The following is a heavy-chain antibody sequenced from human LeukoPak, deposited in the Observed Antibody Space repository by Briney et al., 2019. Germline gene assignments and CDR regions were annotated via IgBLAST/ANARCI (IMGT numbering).Heavy chain of an antibody. Sequence: GGSLRLSCAASGFTFSSYGMHWVRQAPGKGLEWVAVIWYDGSNKYYADSVNGRFTISRDNSKNTLYLQMNSLRAEDTAVYYCARDRRGYSYGLDYWGQGTLVTVSS. J-gene: IGHJ4*02. CDR1: GFTFSSYG. CDR2: IWYDGSNK. V-gene: IGHV3-33*01. D-gene: IGHD5-18*01. CDR3: ARDRRGYSYGLDY.